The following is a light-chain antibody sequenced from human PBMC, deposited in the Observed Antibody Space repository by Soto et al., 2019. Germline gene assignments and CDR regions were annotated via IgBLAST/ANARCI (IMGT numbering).Light chain of an antibody. J-gene: IGKJ2*01. CDR3: QQSYSAPYT. V-gene: IGKV1-39*01. CDR1: QSIYSS. CDR2: AAS. Sequence: DIPMTQSPSSLSASVGERVTITCRASQSIYSSLNWYHQKPGKAPKLLIYAASNLQSGVPSRFSGSGSGTDFTLSISSLQPEDFATYYCQQSYSAPYTFGQGTKLEI.